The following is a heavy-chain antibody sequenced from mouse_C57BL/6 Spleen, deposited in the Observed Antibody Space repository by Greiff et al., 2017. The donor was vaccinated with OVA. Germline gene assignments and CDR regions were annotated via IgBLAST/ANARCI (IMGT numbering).Heavy chain of an antibody. Sequence: VQLQQSGPELVKPGASVKIPCKASGYTFTDYNMDWVKQSHGKSLEWIGDINPNNGGTIYNQKFKGKATLTVDKSSSTAYMELRSLTSEDTAVYYCAREGEYYDYDGAWFAYWGQGTLVTVSA. CDR1: GYTFTDYN. CDR2: INPNNGGT. V-gene: IGHV1-18*01. D-gene: IGHD2-4*01. J-gene: IGHJ3*01. CDR3: AREGEYYDYDGAWFAY.